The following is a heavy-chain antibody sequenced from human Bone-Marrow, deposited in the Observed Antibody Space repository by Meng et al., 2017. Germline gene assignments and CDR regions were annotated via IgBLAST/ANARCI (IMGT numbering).Heavy chain of an antibody. D-gene: IGHD6-19*01. J-gene: IGHJ4*02. CDR1: GFTFSTSE. CDR3: ARGAYSSGWYY. CDR2: ISSSSSYI. V-gene: IGHV3-21*01. Sequence: GGSLRLSCEASGFTFSTSEMNWVRQAPGKGLEWVSSISSSSSYIYYADSVKGRFTISRDNAKNSLYLQMNSLRAEDTAVYYCARGAYSSGWYYWGQGTLVTISS.